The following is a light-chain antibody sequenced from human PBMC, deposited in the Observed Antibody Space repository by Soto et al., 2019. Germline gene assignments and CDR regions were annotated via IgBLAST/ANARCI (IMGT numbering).Light chain of an antibody. CDR2: GAS. CDR1: PSVTSNY. V-gene: IGKV3-20*01. Sequence: IVLTQYPGTLCSSPAEGATLSCWASPSVTSNYLSWYQQKPGQAPRLLIFGASIRVTGIPDRFIGSGSGTDFTLTIIRLEPEDFVVYYCQHDVTSFATFGQGTKVDIK. CDR3: QHDVTSFAT. J-gene: IGKJ1*01.